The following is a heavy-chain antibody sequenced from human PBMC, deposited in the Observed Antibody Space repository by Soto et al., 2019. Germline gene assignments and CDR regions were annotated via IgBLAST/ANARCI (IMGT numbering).Heavy chain of an antibody. Sequence: GGSLRLSCAASGFTFINYTMRWVRQAPGKGLEWVSGISGSGGSTFHADSVKGRFTSTRDNSKNALYLQMNSLRAEDTAVYYCVKGGYCSGSSCAGHMDVWGKGTTVTVSS. D-gene: IGHD2-2*01. J-gene: IGHJ6*04. CDR3: VKGGYCSGSSCAGHMDV. CDR2: ISGSGGST. CDR1: GFTFINYT. V-gene: IGHV3-23*01.